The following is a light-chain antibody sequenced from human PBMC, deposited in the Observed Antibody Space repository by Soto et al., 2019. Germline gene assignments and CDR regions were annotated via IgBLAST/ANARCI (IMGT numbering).Light chain of an antibody. Sequence: EIVLTQSPATLSLSPGERSTVSCRASQSVSSYLAWYQQKPGQAPRLLIYDASNRATGIPARFSGSGSGTDFTLTISSLEPADFAVYYCQQRSNWPPLITFGPGTKVDIK. J-gene: IGKJ3*01. V-gene: IGKV3-11*01. CDR2: DAS. CDR1: QSVSSY. CDR3: QQRSNWPPLIT.